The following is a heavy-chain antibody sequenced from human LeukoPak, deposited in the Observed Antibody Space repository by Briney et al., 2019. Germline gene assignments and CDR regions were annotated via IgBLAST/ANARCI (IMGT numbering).Heavy chain of an antibody. CDR1: GGTFSSYA. J-gene: IGHJ5*02. V-gene: IGHV1-69*13. CDR3: AREGGSIDWFDP. Sequence: SVKVSCKASGGTFSSYAISWVRQAPGQGLEWMGGIIPIFGTANYAQKFQGRVTITADESTSTAYMELSSLRSEDTAVYYCAREGGSIDWFDPWGQGTLVTVSS. D-gene: IGHD3-16*01. CDR2: IIPIFGTA.